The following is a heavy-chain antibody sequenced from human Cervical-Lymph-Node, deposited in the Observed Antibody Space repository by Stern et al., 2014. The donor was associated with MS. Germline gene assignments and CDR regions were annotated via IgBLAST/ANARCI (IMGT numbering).Heavy chain of an antibody. J-gene: IGHJ4*02. V-gene: IGHV3-9*01. D-gene: IGHD3-3*01. CDR1: GFTFDDYA. CDR2: ITWNSVSV. CDR3: AKGSGGSGYYPVALDY. Sequence: EVQLLESGGGLVQPGRSLRLSCAASGFTFDDYAMHWVRQAPGKGLEWVSGITWNSVSVGYADSVKGRFTISRYNAKNSLYLQMNSLRGDDTALYYCAKGSGGSGYYPVALDYWGQGTLVTVSS.